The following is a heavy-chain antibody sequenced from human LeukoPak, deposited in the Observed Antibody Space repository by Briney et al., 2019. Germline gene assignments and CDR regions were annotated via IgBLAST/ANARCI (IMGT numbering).Heavy chain of an antibody. V-gene: IGHV3-21*01. D-gene: IGHD3-10*01. CDR1: GFTFSAYS. CDR2: ISSSSSYI. J-gene: IGHJ4*02. Sequence: GGSLRLSCAASGFTFSAYSMNWVRQAPRQGLEWVSSISSSSSYIYYADSVKGRFTISRDNAKNSLYLQMNSLRVEDTAVYYCARAAGSGTHREMGYWGQGTLVTVSS. CDR3: ARAAGSGTHREMGY.